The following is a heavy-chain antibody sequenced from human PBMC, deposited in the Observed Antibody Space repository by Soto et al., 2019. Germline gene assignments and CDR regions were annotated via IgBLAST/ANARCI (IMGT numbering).Heavy chain of an antibody. CDR3: ARVYSSSSGKGMDV. J-gene: IGHJ6*02. CDR2: ISSRGTTI. Sequence: EVQLVESGGGWVQPGGSLRLSCAASGFMFSSYEMNWVRQAPGKGLEWVSYISSRGTTIYYADSVKGRFTISRDNANNSLYLQMNSLRADDTAVYYCARVYSSSSGKGMDVWGQGTTVTVSS. CDR1: GFMFSSYE. V-gene: IGHV3-48*03. D-gene: IGHD6-6*01.